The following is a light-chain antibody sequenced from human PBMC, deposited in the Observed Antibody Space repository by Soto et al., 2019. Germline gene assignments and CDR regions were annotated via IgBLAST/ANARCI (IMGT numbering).Light chain of an antibody. Sequence: EILLTQSPVTLSVSPGERATLSCRASQSVSSHLAWYQQKPGQAPRVLIYGASTRATGSPARFSGSGSGTEFTLTISSLQSEDFVVYFCQQYDIWPWTFGQGTKVDIK. J-gene: IGKJ1*01. V-gene: IGKV3-15*01. CDR1: QSVSSH. CDR2: GAS. CDR3: QQYDIWPWT.